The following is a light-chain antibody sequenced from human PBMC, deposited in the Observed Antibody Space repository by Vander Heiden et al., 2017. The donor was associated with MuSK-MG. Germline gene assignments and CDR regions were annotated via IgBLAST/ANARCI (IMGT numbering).Light chain of an antibody. CDR3: QQYGSSPT. Sequence: EIVLTQSPGTLSLSAGERAILSCRASQSVSSSYLAWYQQKPGQAPRLLIYGASSRATGFPDRFSGSGSGTDFTLTISRLEPEDFAVYYCQQYGSSPTFGQGTKVEIK. CDR2: GAS. J-gene: IGKJ1*01. CDR1: QSVSSSY. V-gene: IGKV3-20*01.